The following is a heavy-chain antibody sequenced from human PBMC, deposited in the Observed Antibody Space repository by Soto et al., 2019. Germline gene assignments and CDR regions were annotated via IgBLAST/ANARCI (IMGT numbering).Heavy chain of an antibody. D-gene: IGHD4-4*01. CDR2: ISSDGITT. Sequence: LRLSCAASGFTFSNHWMHWVRQAPGKGLVWVSRISSDGITTTYADSVKGRFTISRDNAKNTLYLQMSSLRAEDTAVYYCARDNYEYAFDFWGQGTMVTVSS. CDR1: GFTFSNHW. V-gene: IGHV3-74*01. CDR3: ARDNYEYAFDF. J-gene: IGHJ3*01.